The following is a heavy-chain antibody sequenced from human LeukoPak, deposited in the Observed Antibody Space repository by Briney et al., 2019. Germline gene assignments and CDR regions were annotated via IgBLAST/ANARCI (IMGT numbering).Heavy chain of an antibody. J-gene: IGHJ4*02. D-gene: IGHD3-22*01. CDR1: GFTVSSNY. CDR2: IYSGGST. V-gene: IGHV3-53*01. CDR3: ARGYYYDSSGYFPTFDY. Sequence: PGGSLRLSCAASGFTVSSNYMSWVRQAPGKGLEWVSVIYSGGSTYYADSVKGRFTISRDNSKNTLYLQMNSLRAEDTAVYYCARGYYYDSSGYFPTFDYWGQGTLVTVSS.